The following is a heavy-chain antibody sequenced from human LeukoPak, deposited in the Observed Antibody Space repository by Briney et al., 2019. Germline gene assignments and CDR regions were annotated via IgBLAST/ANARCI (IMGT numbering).Heavy chain of an antibody. D-gene: IGHD3-10*01. CDR2: ICSGST. Sequence: SQTLSLTCTVSGGSISSGSYYWSWIQQPAGKGLEWIGRICSGSTNYNPSLKSRVTISADASKNQFSLNLSSVTAADTAVYYCARDRRRYYGSGRGDFDYWGQGTLVTVSS. CDR3: ARDRRRYYGSGRGDFDY. J-gene: IGHJ4*02. CDR1: GGSISSGSYY. V-gene: IGHV4-61*02.